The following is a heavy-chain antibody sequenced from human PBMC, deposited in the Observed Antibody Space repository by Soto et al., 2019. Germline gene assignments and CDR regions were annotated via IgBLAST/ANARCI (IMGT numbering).Heavy chain of an antibody. V-gene: IGHV1-3*04. D-gene: IGHD3-3*01. J-gene: IGHJ3*02. Sequence: ASVKVSCKASGYTLTMYAMHWVRQAPGQRLEWVGWINSGNGDTIYSQKFQGRVTLTRDTSASTAYMALSSLRSEDTAVYYCARPGVAYDAFDIWGQGTMVTVSS. CDR3: ARPGVAYDAFDI. CDR1: GYTLTMYA. CDR2: INSGNGDT.